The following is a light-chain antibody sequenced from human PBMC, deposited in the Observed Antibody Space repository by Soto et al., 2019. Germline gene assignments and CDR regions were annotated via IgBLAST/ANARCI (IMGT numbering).Light chain of an antibody. CDR2: DAS. J-gene: IGKJ4*01. CDR1: QNVYNN. CDR3: QQCRNWPRS. Sequence: EIVMTQAPATLSVSPGEGATLSCKASQNVYNNLAWYQQRPGQPPRLLIYDASTRATGISARFSGSGYGTEFTLTISSLQSEDVAVYFCQQCRNWPRSFGGGTKVDI. V-gene: IGKV3-15*01.